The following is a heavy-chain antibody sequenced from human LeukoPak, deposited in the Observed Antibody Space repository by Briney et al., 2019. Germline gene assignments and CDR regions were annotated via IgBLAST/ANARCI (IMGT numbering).Heavy chain of an antibody. CDR3: ARDKGTVTPGAFDI. D-gene: IGHD4-17*01. J-gene: IGHJ3*02. CDR2: ISYDGGNK. Sequence: GRSLRLSCAASGFTFSSYAMHWVRQAPGKGLEWVAVISYDGGNKYYADSVKGRFTISRDNSKNTLYLQMNSLRAEDTAVYYCARDKGTVTPGAFDIWGQGTMVTVSS. CDR1: GFTFSSYA. V-gene: IGHV3-30*04.